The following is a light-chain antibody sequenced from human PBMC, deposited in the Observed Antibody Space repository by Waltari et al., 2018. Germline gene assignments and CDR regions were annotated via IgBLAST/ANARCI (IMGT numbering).Light chain of an antibody. Sequence: QSALTQPASVSGSPGQSITISCTGTSSDVGGYTYVSWYHQHPGKAPKLIIDDVSNRPSGVSNRFSGSKSGNTASLTISGLQAEDEADYYCSSYTSSSPVVFGGGTKLTVL. CDR1: SSDVGGYTY. V-gene: IGLV2-14*03. CDR3: SSYTSSSPVV. CDR2: DVS. J-gene: IGLJ2*01.